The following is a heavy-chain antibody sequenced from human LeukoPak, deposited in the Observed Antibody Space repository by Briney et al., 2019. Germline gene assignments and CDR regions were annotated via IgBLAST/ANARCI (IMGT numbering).Heavy chain of an antibody. Sequence: GGSLRLSCAASGLTFSGYHMTWIRQAPGNGLEWVSYIISSSTYTNYADSVKGRFTISRDNAKNSLYLQMNSLRAEDTAVYYCARGIYFQHWGQGTLVTVSS. J-gene: IGHJ1*01. CDR3: ARGIYFQH. CDR1: GLTFSGYH. V-gene: IGHV3-11*05. CDR2: IISSSTYT.